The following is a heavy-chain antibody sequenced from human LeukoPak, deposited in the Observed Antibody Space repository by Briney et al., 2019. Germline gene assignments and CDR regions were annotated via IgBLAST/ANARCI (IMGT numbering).Heavy chain of an antibody. J-gene: IGHJ4*02. Sequence: GGSLRLSCVVSGLTFSNAWMSWVRQAPGKGLEWVSAISGSGGSTYYADSVKGRFTISRDNSKNTLYLQMNSLRAEDTAVYYCAKGRKPMVRGVIGYWGQGTLVTVSS. CDR2: ISGSGGST. CDR1: GLTFSNAW. V-gene: IGHV3-23*01. D-gene: IGHD3-10*01. CDR3: AKGRKPMVRGVIGY.